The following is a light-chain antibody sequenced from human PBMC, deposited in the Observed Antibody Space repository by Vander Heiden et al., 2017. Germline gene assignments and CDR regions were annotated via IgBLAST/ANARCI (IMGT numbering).Light chain of an antibody. Sequence: GQRVTLSCSGSSSNIGSNTVNWYQQLPGTAPKLLIYSNNQRPSGVPDRFSGSKSGTAASLAISGRQSEDEADYYCAAWDDSLNGWVFGRGTKLTVL. CDR1: SSNIGSNT. CDR3: AAWDDSLNGWV. V-gene: IGLV1-44*01. J-gene: IGLJ3*02. CDR2: SNN.